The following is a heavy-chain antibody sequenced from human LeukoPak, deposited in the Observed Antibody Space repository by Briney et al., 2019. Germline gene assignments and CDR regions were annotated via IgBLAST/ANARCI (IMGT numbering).Heavy chain of an antibody. Sequence: ASVKVSCKASGYTFTSYGISWVRQAPGQGLEWMGWISAYNGNTNYAQKLQGRVTMTTDTSTSTAYMELRSLRSDDTAVYYCARIIPVLRFLEWLPGTDYYYYGMDVWGQGTTVTVSS. CDR3: ARIIPVLRFLEWLPGTDYYYYGMDV. CDR2: ISAYNGNT. J-gene: IGHJ6*02. CDR1: GYTFTSYG. D-gene: IGHD3-3*01. V-gene: IGHV1-18*01.